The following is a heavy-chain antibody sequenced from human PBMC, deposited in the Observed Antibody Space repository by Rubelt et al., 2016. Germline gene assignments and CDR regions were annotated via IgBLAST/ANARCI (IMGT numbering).Heavy chain of an antibody. CDR3: ATLRAPRGTGEITGTTNDAFDI. J-gene: IGHJ3*02. Sequence: SSYAISWVRQAPGQGLEWMGGIIPIFGTANYAQKFQGRVTMTEDTSTDTAYMELSSLRSEDTAVYYCATLRAPRGTGEITGTTNDAFDIWGQGTMVTVSS. D-gene: IGHD1-20*01. CDR2: IIPIFGTA. V-gene: IGHV1-69*06. CDR1: SSYA.